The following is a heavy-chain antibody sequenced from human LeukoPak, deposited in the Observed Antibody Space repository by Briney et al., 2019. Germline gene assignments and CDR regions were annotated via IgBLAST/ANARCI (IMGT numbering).Heavy chain of an antibody. CDR3: ARAGFRGSGIYVGY. CDR2: INPNSGGT. V-gene: IGHV1-2*02. D-gene: IGHD1-26*01. CDR1: GYTFTGYY. Sequence: ASVKVSCKASGYTFTGYYMHSVRQASGQGLEWMGWINPNSGGTNYAQKFQGRVTMTRDTSISTAYMELSRLRSDDTAVYYCARAGFRGSGIYVGYWGQGTLVTVSS. J-gene: IGHJ4*02.